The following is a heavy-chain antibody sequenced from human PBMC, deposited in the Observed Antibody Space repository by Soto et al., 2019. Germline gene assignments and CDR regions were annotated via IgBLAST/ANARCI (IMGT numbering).Heavy chain of an antibody. CDR2: IYYSGST. J-gene: IGHJ5*02. Sequence: PSETLSLTCTVSGGSISSGGYYWSWIRHHPGKGLEWIGYIYYSGSTYYNPSLKSRVTISVDTSKNQFSLKLSSVTAADTAVYYCARVGGPYYDFWSGYSTHNWFDPWGQGTLVTVS. CDR1: GGSISSGGYY. CDR3: ARVGGPYYDFWSGYSTHNWFDP. D-gene: IGHD3-3*01. V-gene: IGHV4-31*03.